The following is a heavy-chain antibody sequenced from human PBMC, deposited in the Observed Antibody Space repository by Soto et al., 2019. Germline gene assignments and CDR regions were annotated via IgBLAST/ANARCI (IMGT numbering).Heavy chain of an antibody. CDR3: ARGGESYYDFWSGPNWFDP. V-gene: IGHV4-61*01. D-gene: IGHD3-3*01. Sequence: QVQLQESGPGLVKPSETLSLTCTVSGGSVSSGSYYWSWIRQPPGKGLEWIGYIYYSGSTNYNPSLKSRVTISVDTSKNQFSLKLSSVTAADTAVYYCARGGESYYDFWSGPNWFDPWGQGTLVTVSS. J-gene: IGHJ5*02. CDR2: IYYSGST. CDR1: GGSVSSGSYY.